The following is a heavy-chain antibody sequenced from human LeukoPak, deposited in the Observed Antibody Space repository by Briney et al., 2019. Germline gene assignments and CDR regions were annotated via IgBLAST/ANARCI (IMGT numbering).Heavy chain of an antibody. CDR2: IKHDGSER. J-gene: IGHJ4*02. CDR1: GFTFSSSW. D-gene: IGHD2-2*01. Sequence: GGSLRLSCAASGFTFSSSWMSWVRQVPGRGLEWVANIKHDGSERCHVDSVRGRFTISRDNAKNSLYLQMNSLRAEDTAVYYCASDGHSHANWGQGTLVTVSS. CDR3: ASDGHSHAN. V-gene: IGHV3-7*01.